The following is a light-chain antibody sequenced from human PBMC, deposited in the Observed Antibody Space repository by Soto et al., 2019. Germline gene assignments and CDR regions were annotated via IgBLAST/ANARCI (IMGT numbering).Light chain of an antibody. V-gene: IGKV3-15*01. CDR3: QHYNNWPIT. CDR2: GTS. CDR1: QSVASN. Sequence: EIVLTQSPASRSVSPGESVTLSCRASQSVASNLAWYQQKPGQAPRLLIYGTSTRATGVPARFSGSGSGTDFTLTISSLQAADFAVYHCQHYNNWPITFGQGTRLEIK. J-gene: IGKJ5*01.